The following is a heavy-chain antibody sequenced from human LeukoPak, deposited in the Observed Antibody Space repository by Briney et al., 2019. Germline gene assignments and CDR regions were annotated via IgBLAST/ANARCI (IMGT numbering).Heavy chain of an antibody. J-gene: IGHJ4*02. D-gene: IGHD3-10*01. CDR2: ISGSGARA. V-gene: IGHV3-23*01. CDR3: ARVNTMVRGVTVNFDY. CDR1: GFTFSSSA. Sequence: GGSLRLSCAASGFTFSSSAMSWVRQAPGKGLEWVSAISGSGARAYNADSVKGRLTISRDNSKNTLYLQMNSLRAEDTAVYYCARVNTMVRGVTVNFDYWGQGTLVTVSS.